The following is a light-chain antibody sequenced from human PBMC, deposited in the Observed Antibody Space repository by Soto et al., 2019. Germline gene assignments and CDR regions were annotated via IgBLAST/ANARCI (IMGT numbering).Light chain of an antibody. Sequence: EIVLTQSPGTLSLSPGERATLPCRASQSVKSSYLAWYQHKPGQAPRLLIYGASNRATGIPDRFSGSGSGTDFTLSISRLEPGDFGMYFCHQYGSSPRTFGQGTKVDI. CDR1: QSVKSSY. J-gene: IGKJ1*01. V-gene: IGKV3-20*01. CDR3: HQYGSSPRT. CDR2: GAS.